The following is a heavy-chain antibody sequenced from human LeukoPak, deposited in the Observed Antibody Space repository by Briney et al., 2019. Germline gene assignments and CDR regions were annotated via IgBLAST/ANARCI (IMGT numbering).Heavy chain of an antibody. D-gene: IGHD3-3*01. CDR2: IKQDGSEK. Sequence: GGSLRLSCAASGFTFSTYLMSWVRQAPGKGLEWVANIKQDGSEKYYVDSVKGRFTISRDNAKNSLYLQMNSLRAEDTAVYYCAREGHDFWSGYSFYFDYWGQGTLVTVSS. J-gene: IGHJ4*02. CDR1: GFTFSTYL. V-gene: IGHV3-7*01. CDR3: AREGHDFWSGYSFYFDY.